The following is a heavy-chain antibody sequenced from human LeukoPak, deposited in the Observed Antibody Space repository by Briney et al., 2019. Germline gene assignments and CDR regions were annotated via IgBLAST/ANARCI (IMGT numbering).Heavy chain of an antibody. CDR2: ISDSGGNR. V-gene: IGHV3-23*01. D-gene: IGHD2-2*01. Sequence: GGSLRLSCVASGFTFSSYAMSWVRQAPGKGLEWVSTISDSGGNRHYADSVKGRFIISRDNSKNTLYLQMNSLRDADTAAYYCAKDMKKSIVVVPAAPFDYWGQGTLVTVSS. CDR3: AKDMKKSIVVVPAAPFDY. CDR1: GFTFSSYA. J-gene: IGHJ4*02.